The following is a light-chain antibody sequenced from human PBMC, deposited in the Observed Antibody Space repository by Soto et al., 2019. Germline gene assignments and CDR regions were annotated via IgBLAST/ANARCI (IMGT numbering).Light chain of an antibody. CDR1: QSVSSSY. Sequence: EIVLPQSPGTLSLSPGERATLSCRASQSVSSSYLAWYQQKPGQAPRLLIYGASSRATGIPDRFSGSGSGTDFTLTISKLEPEDFAVYYCQQYGSSLPFGQGTKVDIK. J-gene: IGKJ1*01. V-gene: IGKV3-20*01. CDR2: GAS. CDR3: QQYGSSLP.